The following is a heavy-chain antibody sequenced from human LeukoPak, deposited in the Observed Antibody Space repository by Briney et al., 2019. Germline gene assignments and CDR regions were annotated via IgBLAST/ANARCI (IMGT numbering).Heavy chain of an antibody. CDR3: ARGDGATPPDVFDI. CDR2: ISGSSIYI. J-gene: IGHJ3*02. D-gene: IGHD3-10*01. Sequence: GGSLRLSCAASGSTFSSHSMNWVRQAPGKGLQWVSSISGSSIYIYYADSVKGRFTISRDNAKNSLYLQMNSLRGEDTAVYYCARGDGATPPDVFDIWGQGTMVTVSS. CDR1: GSTFSSHS. V-gene: IGHV3-21*01.